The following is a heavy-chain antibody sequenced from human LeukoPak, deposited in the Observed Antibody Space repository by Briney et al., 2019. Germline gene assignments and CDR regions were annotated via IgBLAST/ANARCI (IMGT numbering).Heavy chain of an antibody. CDR1: GGFISSSSYY. CDR3: ARDYYDFWSGYRDYYYYYMDV. J-gene: IGHJ6*03. CDR2: IYYTGST. Sequence: SETLSLTCTVSGGFISSSSYYWGWIRQPPGKGLEWIGSIYYTGSTYYNPSLKSRVTISVDKSKNQFSLKLSSVTAADTAVYYCARDYYDFWSGYRDYYYYYMDVWGKGTTVTVS. D-gene: IGHD3-3*01. V-gene: IGHV4-39*07.